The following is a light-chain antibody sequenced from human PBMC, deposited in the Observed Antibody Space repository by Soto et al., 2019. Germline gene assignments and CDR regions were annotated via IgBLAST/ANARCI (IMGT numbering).Light chain of an antibody. CDR1: QSISSW. Sequence: DIQMTQSPSTLSASVGDRVTITCRASQSISSWLAWYQQKPGTAPKLLIYKASSLQSGVPSRFSGSGSGTEFPLTISSLQPDDFATYYCQQYVTAFRSFGQGTKVEFK. CDR2: KAS. CDR3: QQYVTAFRS. J-gene: IGKJ1*01. V-gene: IGKV1-5*03.